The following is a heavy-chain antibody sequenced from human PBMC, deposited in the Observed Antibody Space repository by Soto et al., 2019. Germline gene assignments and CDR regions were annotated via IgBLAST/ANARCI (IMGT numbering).Heavy chain of an antibody. D-gene: IGHD4-17*01. CDR1: GFTFSSYG. J-gene: IGHJ6*01. CDR3: ARDAGMTTVTTTGGMHV. V-gene: IGHV3-30*03. Sequence: PGWSLRLSCAASGFTFSSYGMHWVRQAPGKGLEWVAVISDDGSNEYYADSVKGRFTISRDNSKNTLYLQMNSLRAEDTAVYYCARDAGMTTVTTTGGMHVWGQATTVTVSS. CDR2: ISDDGSNE.